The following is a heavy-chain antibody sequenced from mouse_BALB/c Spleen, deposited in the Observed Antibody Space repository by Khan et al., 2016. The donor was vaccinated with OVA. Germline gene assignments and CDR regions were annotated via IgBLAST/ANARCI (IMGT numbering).Heavy chain of an antibody. V-gene: IGHV1-4*01. J-gene: IGHJ3*01. Sequence: VELVESGAELARPGASVKMSCKASGYTFTSYTIPWIKLRPGQGLEWIGYINPSNGYTNYNQKFKDKATLTADKSSTTAYMELSSLTSDDSALYNCVRDGAYHRNDGWFAYWGQGTLVTVSA. D-gene: IGHD2-14*01. CDR1: GYTFTSYT. CDR3: VRDGAYHRNDGWFAY. CDR2: INPSNGYT.